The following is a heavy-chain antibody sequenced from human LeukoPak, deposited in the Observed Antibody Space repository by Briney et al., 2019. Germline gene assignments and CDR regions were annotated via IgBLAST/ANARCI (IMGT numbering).Heavy chain of an antibody. V-gene: IGHV3-11*04. CDR2: ISSSGSTI. Sequence: GGSLRLSCAASGFTFSDYYMSWIRQAPGKGLEWVSYISSSGSTIYYADSVKGRFTISRDNAKNSLYPQMNSLRAEDTAVYYCARVWIQLWLAFDYWGQGTLVTVSS. CDR3: ARVWIQLWLAFDY. CDR1: GFTFSDYY. J-gene: IGHJ4*02. D-gene: IGHD5-18*01.